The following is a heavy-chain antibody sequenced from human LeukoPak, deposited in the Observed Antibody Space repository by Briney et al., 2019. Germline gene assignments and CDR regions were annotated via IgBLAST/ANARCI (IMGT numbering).Heavy chain of an antibody. J-gene: IGHJ2*01. CDR2: IYYTGSN. CDR3: ARQTSWYFDL. V-gene: IGHV4-59*08. Sequence: SETLSLTCTVSGGSISSYYWSWIRQPPGKGLEWMGNIYYTGSNNYSPSLKSRITTSVDTSKNQFSLKLNSVTAADTAVYYCARQTSWYFDLWGRGTLVTVSS. CDR1: GGSISSYY.